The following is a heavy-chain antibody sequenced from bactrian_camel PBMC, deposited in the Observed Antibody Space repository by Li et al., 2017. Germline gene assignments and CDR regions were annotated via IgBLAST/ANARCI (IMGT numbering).Heavy chain of an antibody. CDR2: IDTGGGST. J-gene: IGHJ4*01. CDR3: AARTGSVYLCPTEYSPSRFPY. V-gene: IGHV3S40*01. D-gene: IGHD6*01. Sequence: VQLVESGGGTVQSGGSLRLSCAASGAGGLSGRSCMAWFRQAPGKELEGVAFIDTGGGSTYYADSVKGRFTISQDNAKNAMYLQMDSLKPEDTAMYYCAARTGSVYLCPTEYSPSRFPYWGQGTQVTVS. CDR1: GAGGLSGRSC.